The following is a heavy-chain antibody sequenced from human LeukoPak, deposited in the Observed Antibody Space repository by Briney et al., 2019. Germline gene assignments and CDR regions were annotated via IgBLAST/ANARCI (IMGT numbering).Heavy chain of an antibody. CDR1: GYSISSGYY. CDR2: IYHSGST. V-gene: IGHV4-38-2*02. J-gene: IGHJ2*01. CDR3: ARVPGWLLSYWYFDL. D-gene: IGHD3-9*01. Sequence: SETLSLTCTVSGYSISSGYYWGWIRQPPGKGLEWIGSIYHSGSTYYNPSLKSRVTISVDTSKNQFSLKLSSVTAADTAVYYCARVPGWLLSYWYFDLWGRGTLVTVSS.